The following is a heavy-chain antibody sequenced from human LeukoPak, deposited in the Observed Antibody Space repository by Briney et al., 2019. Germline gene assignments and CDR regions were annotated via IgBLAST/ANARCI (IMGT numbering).Heavy chain of an antibody. CDR1: GFTFSSYW. V-gene: IGHV3-7*01. Sequence: GGSLRLSCAASGFTFSSYWMSWVRQAPGKGLEWVANIKQDGSEKYYVDSVKGRFTISRDNSKNTLYLQMNSLRAEDTAVYYCARDTTPSFDYYYYGMDVWGQGTTVTVSS. J-gene: IGHJ6*02. CDR2: IKQDGSEK. D-gene: IGHD3-16*01. CDR3: ARDTTPSFDYYYYGMDV.